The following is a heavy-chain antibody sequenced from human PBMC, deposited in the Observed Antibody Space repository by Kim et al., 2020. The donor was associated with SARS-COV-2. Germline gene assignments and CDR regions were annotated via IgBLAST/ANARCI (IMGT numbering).Heavy chain of an antibody. V-gene: IGHV4-4*02. CDR2: IYHSGST. J-gene: IGHJ3*02. CDR3: ARNSCEGPNYDFWIGYPLYDFDS. Sequence: SETLSLTCAVSGGSIRSSNCWSWVRQPPGKGLEWIGEIYHSGSTNYNPSLKSRVTITVDKSKNQFSLKPSSVTAAATDVYYCARNSCEGPNYDFWIGYPLYDFDSWGQGTMVTVSS. D-gene: IGHD3-3*01. CDR1: GGSIRSSNC.